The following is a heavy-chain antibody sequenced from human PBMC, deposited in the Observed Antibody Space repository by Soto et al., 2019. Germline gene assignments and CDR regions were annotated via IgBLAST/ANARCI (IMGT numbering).Heavy chain of an antibody. CDR2: IYYSGST. V-gene: IGHV4-31*03. CDR3: ARGNNRRRVNCSGGSCYAGGD. Sequence: PSETLSLTCTVSGGSISSGGYYWSWIRQHPGKGLEWIGYIYYSGSTYYNPSLKSRVTISVDTSKNQFSLKLSSVTAADTAVYYCARGNNRRRVNCSGGSCYAGGDWGQATLVTVAS. CDR1: GGSISSGGYY. D-gene: IGHD2-15*01. J-gene: IGHJ4*02.